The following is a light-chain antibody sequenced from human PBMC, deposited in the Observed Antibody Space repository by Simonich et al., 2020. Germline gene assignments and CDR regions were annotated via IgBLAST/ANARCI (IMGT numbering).Light chain of an antibody. CDR2: AAS. Sequence: AIQMTQSPSSLSASVGDRVTITCRASQSIRNDLGWYQQQPEKAPKLLIYAASSLQSGVQSRFSGSGSGTDFTLTISSLQPEDFATYYCLQDYNYPWTFGQGTKVEIK. V-gene: IGKV1-6*01. CDR3: LQDYNYPWT. CDR1: QSIRND. J-gene: IGKJ1*01.